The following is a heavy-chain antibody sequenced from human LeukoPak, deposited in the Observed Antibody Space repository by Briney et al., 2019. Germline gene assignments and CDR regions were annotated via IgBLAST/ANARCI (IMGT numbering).Heavy chain of an antibody. Sequence: SETLSLTCTVSGGSISSSSHYWGWIRQPPGKGLEWIGSIYYSGSTYYNPSLKSRVTISVDTSKNQFSLKLSSVTAADTAVYYCARLVKFGGSLGYWGQGTLVTVSS. CDR3: ARLVKFGGSLGY. J-gene: IGHJ4*02. CDR1: GGSISSSSHY. D-gene: IGHD3-16*01. V-gene: IGHV4-39*01. CDR2: IYYSGST.